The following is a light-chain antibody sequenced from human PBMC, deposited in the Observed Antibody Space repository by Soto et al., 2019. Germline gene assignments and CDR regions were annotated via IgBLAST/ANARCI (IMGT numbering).Light chain of an antibody. V-gene: IGKV3-15*01. CDR1: QSVSSN. J-gene: IGKJ4*01. CDR2: GAS. CDR3: QQYDVWPALT. Sequence: EKELTQSPVTLSLSPGERATLSCRASQSVSSNLAWYQQRPGQAPRLLIYGASTRASGVPARFSGSGSGTEFILTISSLQSEDSAVYYCQQYDVWPALTFGQGTKVDIK.